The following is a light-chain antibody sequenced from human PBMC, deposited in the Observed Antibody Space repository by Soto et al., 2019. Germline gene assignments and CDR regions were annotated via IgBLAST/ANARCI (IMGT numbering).Light chain of an antibody. V-gene: IGKV1-39*01. CDR1: QSISSY. CDR3: QQSYSIFMYT. CDR2: AAS. J-gene: IGKJ2*01. Sequence: DIQMTQSPSSLSASVGDRVTITCRASQSISSYLNWYQQKPGKAPKLLIYAASSLQSGVPSRFSGSGSRTDCTLTISSLQPEDLGTYYCQQSYSIFMYTFGQGTKLEIK.